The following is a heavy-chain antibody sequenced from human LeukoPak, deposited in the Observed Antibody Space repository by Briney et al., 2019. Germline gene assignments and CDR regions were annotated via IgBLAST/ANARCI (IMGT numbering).Heavy chain of an antibody. CDR3: TRGDYGDYAFDY. J-gene: IGHJ4*02. V-gene: IGHV3-48*04. CDR1: GFTFSSYS. D-gene: IGHD4-17*01. Sequence: GGSLRLSCAASGFTFSSYSMNWVRQAPGKGLEWVSYISSSISTKYYADSVKGRLTISRDNAKNSLYLQMNSLRAEDTAVYYCTRGDYGDYAFDYWGQGTLVTVSS. CDR2: ISSSISTK.